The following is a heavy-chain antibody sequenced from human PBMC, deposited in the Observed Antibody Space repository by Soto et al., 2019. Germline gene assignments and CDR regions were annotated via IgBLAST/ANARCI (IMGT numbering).Heavy chain of an antibody. CDR2: IIPIFGTA. D-gene: IGHD1-20*01. CDR3: ASRKLNNQMDLYYYYYYGMDV. Sequence: KVSFKASGGTFISYAISWVRQAPGQGLEWMGGIIPIFGTANYAQKFQGRVTITADESTSTAYMELSSLRSEDTAVYYCASRKLNNQMDLYYYYYYGMDVWGQGTTVTVSS. V-gene: IGHV1-69*01. CDR1: GGTFISYA. J-gene: IGHJ6*02.